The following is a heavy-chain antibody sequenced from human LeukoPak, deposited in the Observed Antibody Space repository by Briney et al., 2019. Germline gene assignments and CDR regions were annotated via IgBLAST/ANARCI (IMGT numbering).Heavy chain of an antibody. CDR3: ARRLPGNWFDP. J-gene: IGHJ5*02. V-gene: IGHV3-48*03. CDR1: GFTFSSYE. Sequence: GGSLRLSCAASGFTFSSYEMNWVRQAPGKGLEWVSYISSSGSTIYYADSVKGRFTISRDNAKNSLYLQMNSLRAEDTAVYYCARRLPGNWFDPWGQGTLVTVSS. D-gene: IGHD6-25*01. CDR2: ISSSGSTI.